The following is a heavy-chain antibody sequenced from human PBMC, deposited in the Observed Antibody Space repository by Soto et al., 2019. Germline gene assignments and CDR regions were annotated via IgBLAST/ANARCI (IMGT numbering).Heavy chain of an antibody. CDR3: ASGFVADCSGGSCYSRNYYYYYMDV. D-gene: IGHD2-15*01. CDR1: GCTFTSYG. V-gene: IGHV1-18*01. J-gene: IGHJ6*03. Sequence: ASVKVSCKASGCTFTSYGISWVRQAPGQGLEWMGWIRAYNGNTNYAQKLQGRVTMTTDTSTSTANMELRSLRSDDTAVYYCASGFVADCSGGSCYSRNYYYYYMDVWGKGTTVTVSS. CDR2: IRAYNGNT.